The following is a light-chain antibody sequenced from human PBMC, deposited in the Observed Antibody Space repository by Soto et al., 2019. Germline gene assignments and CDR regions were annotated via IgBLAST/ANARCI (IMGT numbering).Light chain of an antibody. V-gene: IGKV3-15*01. CDR3: QQYNNWPPWT. CDR1: QSVSTN. Sequence: EIVMTQSPVILSVSPGEGVTLSSRASQSVSTNLAWYQQKVGQAPRLLIYGASTRATGIPARFSGSGSGTEFTLTISSLQSEDFAVYYCQQYNNWPPWTFGQGTKVDIK. CDR2: GAS. J-gene: IGKJ1*01.